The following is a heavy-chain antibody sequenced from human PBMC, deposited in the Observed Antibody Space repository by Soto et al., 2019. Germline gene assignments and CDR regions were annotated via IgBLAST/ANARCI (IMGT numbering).Heavy chain of an antibody. CDR1: GFTFSNSP. V-gene: IGHV3-73*01. CDR2: IRGKANSYAT. D-gene: IGHD2-15*01. J-gene: IGHJ4*02. Sequence: GGSLRLSCAASGFTFSNSPMHWVRQASGKGLEWVGRIRGKANSYATAYAASVKGRFTISRDDSKNTAYLQMNSLKTEDTAVYYCTRRYCRDGSCYFDYWGQGTLVTVSS. CDR3: TRRYCRDGSCYFDY.